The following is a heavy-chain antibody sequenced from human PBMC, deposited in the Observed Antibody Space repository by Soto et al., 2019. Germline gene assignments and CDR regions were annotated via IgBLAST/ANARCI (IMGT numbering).Heavy chain of an antibody. Sequence: QVQLQESGPGLVKPSETLSLTCSVSGDSVSRGTYYWSWIRQSPERGLEWIAYSSYSGSTSYNPSFKSRATISVDTSKNQFSLRLTYLTAEDTAVYYCARQKSGLEFYNYFDPWGPGTLVTVSS. CDR2: SSYSGST. J-gene: IGHJ5*02. CDR3: ARQKSGLEFYNYFDP. V-gene: IGHV4-61*01. CDR1: GDSVSRGTYY. D-gene: IGHD3-3*01.